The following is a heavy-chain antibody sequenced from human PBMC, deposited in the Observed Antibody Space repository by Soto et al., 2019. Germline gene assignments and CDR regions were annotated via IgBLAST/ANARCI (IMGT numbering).Heavy chain of an antibody. CDR2: IWYDGFNK. CDR1: GFTFSNYG. Sequence: PVGSLRLSCAVSGFTFSNYGIHWVRQAPGKGLEWVAVIWYDGFNKYYADSVKGRFTISRDNVQRTLHLQMDSLRVEDTGVYYCARGGVYWGRGTLVTVSS. CDR3: ARGGVY. D-gene: IGHD2-8*01. V-gene: IGHV3-33*01. J-gene: IGHJ1*01.